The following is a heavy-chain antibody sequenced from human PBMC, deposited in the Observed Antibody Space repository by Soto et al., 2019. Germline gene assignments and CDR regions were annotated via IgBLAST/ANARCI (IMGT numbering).Heavy chain of an antibody. Sequence: SGPTLVNPTQTLTLPCTFSGFSLSTSGVGVGWIRQPPGKALEWLALIYWNDDKRYSPALKSRLTITKDTSKNQVVLTMTNMDPVDTATYYCARAWVPTYYYYGMDVWGQGTTVTVSS. CDR1: GFSLSTSGVG. V-gene: IGHV2-5*01. J-gene: IGHJ6*02. CDR2: IYWNDDK. D-gene: IGHD7-27*01. CDR3: ARAWVPTYYYYGMDV.